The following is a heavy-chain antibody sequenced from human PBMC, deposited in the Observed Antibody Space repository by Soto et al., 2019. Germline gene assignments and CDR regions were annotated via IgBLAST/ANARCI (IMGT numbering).Heavy chain of an antibody. Sequence: QVQLQQWGAGLLKPSETLSLTCAVYGGSFSGYYWSWTRQPPGKGLEWIGEINHSGSTNYNPSLKSRVTISVDTSKNQFSLKLSSVTAADTAVYYCARGRSTVAKYYYYYGMDVWGQGTTVTVSS. CDR1: GGSFSGYY. D-gene: IGHD4-4*01. CDR2: INHSGST. V-gene: IGHV4-34*01. J-gene: IGHJ6*02. CDR3: ARGRSTVAKYYYYYGMDV.